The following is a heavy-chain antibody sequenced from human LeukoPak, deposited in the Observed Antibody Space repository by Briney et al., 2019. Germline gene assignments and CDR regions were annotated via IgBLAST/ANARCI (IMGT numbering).Heavy chain of an antibody. CDR1: GFTFKSYV. J-gene: IGHJ4*02. V-gene: IGHV3-64D*09. CDR3: GGGSWYVDY. Sequence: GGSLRLSCSASGFTFKSYVLHWVRQAPGKGLEYVSAISSNGGSTYYADSVNGRFIMSRDNSKNTLYLQMSSLRVEDTAVYYCGGGSWYVDYWGQGTLVTVSP. D-gene: IGHD2-15*01. CDR2: ISSNGGST.